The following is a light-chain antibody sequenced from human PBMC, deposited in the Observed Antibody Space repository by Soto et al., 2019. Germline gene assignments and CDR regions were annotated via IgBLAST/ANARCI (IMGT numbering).Light chain of an antibody. V-gene: IGKV3-15*01. J-gene: IGKJ1*01. CDR1: QRVNNN. CDR3: QQYNNWPRT. Sequence: DIVMTQSPATLSVSPGERACLSCRASQRVNNNLAWYQQKRGQAPRLLIYGSSTRATGIPARFSGSGSGTEFTLTISSLQSEDFAVYYCQQYNNWPRTFGQGTKVDIK. CDR2: GSS.